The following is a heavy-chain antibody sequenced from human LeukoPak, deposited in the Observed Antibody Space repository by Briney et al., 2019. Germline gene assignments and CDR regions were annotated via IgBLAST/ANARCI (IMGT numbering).Heavy chain of an antibody. CDR2: MNPNSGNT. Sequence: ASVKVSCKASGYTFTSYDINWVRQATGQGLEWMGWMNPNSGNTGYAQKFQGRVTITRNTSISTAYMELSSLRSEDTAVYYCARIQQWLNAFDIWGQGTMVTVSS. J-gene: IGHJ3*02. D-gene: IGHD5-18*01. CDR1: GYTFTSYD. CDR3: ARIQQWLNAFDI. V-gene: IGHV1-8*01.